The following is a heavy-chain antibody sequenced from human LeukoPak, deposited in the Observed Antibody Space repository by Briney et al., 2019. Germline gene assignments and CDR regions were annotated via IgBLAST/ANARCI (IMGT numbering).Heavy chain of an antibody. J-gene: IGHJ4*02. CDR1: GGSISSSSYY. V-gene: IGHV4-39*01. D-gene: IGHD6-19*01. CDR3: ARLPSSGWYIYYFDY. CDR2: IYYSGST. Sequence: SETLSLTCTVSGGSISSSSYYWGWIRQPPGTGLEWIGSIYYSGSTYYNPSLKSRVTISVDTSKNQFSLKLSSVTAADTAVYYCARLPSSGWYIYYFDYWGQGTLVTVSS.